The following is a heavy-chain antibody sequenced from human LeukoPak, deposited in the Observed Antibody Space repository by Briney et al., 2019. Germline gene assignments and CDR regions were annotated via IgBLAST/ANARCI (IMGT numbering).Heavy chain of an antibody. D-gene: IGHD4-23*01. J-gene: IGHJ5*02. CDR3: ASYDYGGNSGWFDP. CDR1: GGSISSYY. V-gene: IGHV4-59*08. CDR2: IYYSGST. Sequence: SETLSLTCTVSGGSISSYYWSWIRQPPGKGLAWIGYIYYSGSTNYNPSLKSRVTISVDTSKNQFSLKLSSVTAADTAVYYCASYDYGGNSGWFDPWGQGTLVTVSS.